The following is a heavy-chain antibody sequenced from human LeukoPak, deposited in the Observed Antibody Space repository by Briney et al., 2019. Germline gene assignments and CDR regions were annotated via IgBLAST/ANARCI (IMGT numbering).Heavy chain of an antibody. V-gene: IGHV4-34*01. CDR2: IYYSGTT. CDR3: AKGAGGFSYYNWFDP. J-gene: IGHJ5*02. CDR1: GGSFSGYY. D-gene: IGHD5-18*01. Sequence: SETLSLTCAVYGGSFSGYYWGWIRQPPGKGLEWIGSIYYSGTTHYSPSLESRVTISVDTSKNQFSLKLASVTAADTAIYYCAKGAGGFSYYNWFDPRGQGTLVTVSS.